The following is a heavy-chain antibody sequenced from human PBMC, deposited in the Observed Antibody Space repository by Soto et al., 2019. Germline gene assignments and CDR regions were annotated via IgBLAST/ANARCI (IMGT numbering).Heavy chain of an antibody. CDR1: GFIFSNSW. D-gene: IGHD3-3*01. CDR3: ARDWSGPVNSAYYYYNMDV. Sequence: EVQLVESGGGLVQPGGSLRLSCAASGFIFSNSWMHWVRQAPGKGLVWVSRINSDGSSTDYADSVKGRFTISRDNAKNTLYLQMNSLRAEDTALYYCARDWSGPVNSAYYYYNMDVWGKGTTVTVSS. V-gene: IGHV3-74*01. CDR2: INSDGSST. J-gene: IGHJ6*03.